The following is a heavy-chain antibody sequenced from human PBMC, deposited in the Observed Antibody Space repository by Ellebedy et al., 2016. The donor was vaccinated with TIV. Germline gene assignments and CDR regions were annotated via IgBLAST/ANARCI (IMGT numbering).Heavy chain of an antibody. D-gene: IGHD3-22*01. CDR3: ARGGNYYYDSSGYYYSY. V-gene: IGHV1-46*01. CDR2: INPTSGSS. CDR1: GYTFTSYF. Sequence: ASVKVSCKASGYTFTSYFLYWVRQAPGQGLEWMGIINPTSGSSNYAQKFQGRVTMTRDTSTSTVYMDLSSLRSEDTAVYYCARGGNYYYDSSGYYYSYWGQGTLVTVSS. J-gene: IGHJ4*02.